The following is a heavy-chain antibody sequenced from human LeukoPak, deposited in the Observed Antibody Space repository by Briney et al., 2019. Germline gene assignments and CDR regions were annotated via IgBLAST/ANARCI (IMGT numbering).Heavy chain of an antibody. Sequence: SETLSLTCTVSGGSISGYYWSWIRQPPGRGLGWIGYIYYSGSTNYNPSLNSRVTISVDTSQNQFSLKLSSVSAADTAVYYCAGARPGWFDPWGQGTLVTVSS. V-gene: IGHV4-59*01. CDR1: GGSISGYY. J-gene: IGHJ5*02. CDR3: AGARPGWFDP. CDR2: IYYSGST.